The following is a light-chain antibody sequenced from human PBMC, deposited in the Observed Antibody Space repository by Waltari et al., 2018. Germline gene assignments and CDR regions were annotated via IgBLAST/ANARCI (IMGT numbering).Light chain of an antibody. CDR2: DVT. CDR3: TSYTTSSTWV. V-gene: IGLV2-14*01. J-gene: IGLJ3*02. CDR1: SSDIGTYKF. Sequence: QSALTQPASESGTHGQSITISCTGTSSDIGTYKFVAWYQPHPGEVPKLMIFDVTKRPSGVSDRFFGSKSANTSSLTISGLQAEDESNYYCTSYTTSSTWVFGGGTRLTVL.